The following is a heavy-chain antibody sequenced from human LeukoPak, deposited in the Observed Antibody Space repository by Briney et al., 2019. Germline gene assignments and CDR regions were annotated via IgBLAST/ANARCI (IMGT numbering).Heavy chain of an antibody. D-gene: IGHD6-13*01. CDR1: GFTFSSYA. V-gene: IGHV3-23*01. CDR2: ISGSGDNT. J-gene: IGHJ4*02. CDR3: AKAWGSSWYWYFDY. Sequence: PGGSLRLSCAASGFTFSSYAMSWVRQAPGKGLEWVSGISGSGDNTYYADSVKGRFTISRDNSKNTLYVQVNSLGTEDTAAYYCAKAWGSSWYWYFDYWGQGTLVTVSS.